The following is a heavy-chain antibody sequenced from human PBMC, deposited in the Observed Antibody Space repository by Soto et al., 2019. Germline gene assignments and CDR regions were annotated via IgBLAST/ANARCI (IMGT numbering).Heavy chain of an antibody. CDR3: VKEYSFVSYFGH. J-gene: IGHJ4*01. CDR1: GFTFSIYN. D-gene: IGHD6-13*01. CDR2: ISTGGTSM. Sequence: GGSLRLSCAASGFTFSIYNMNWVRQVPGKGLEWVSFISTGGTSMYYADSVKGRFTVSSDNAKNSLFLQMNSLRVEDTAVYYCVKEYSFVSYFGHWGQGTLVTVSS. V-gene: IGHV3-21*01.